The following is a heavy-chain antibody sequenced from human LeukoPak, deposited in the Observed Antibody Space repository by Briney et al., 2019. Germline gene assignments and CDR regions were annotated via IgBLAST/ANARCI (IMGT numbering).Heavy chain of an antibody. V-gene: IGHV3-66*02. D-gene: IGHD1-26*01. Sequence: PGGSLRLSCAASGVTVSNYITWVRQAPGKGLEWVSVIYSEGSTYYADSVKGRFTISRDNSKNTVYLQMNSLRADDTAVYYCARVETGVGGGWVPFDYWGQGTLVTVSS. CDR1: GVTVSNY. CDR2: IYSEGST. J-gene: IGHJ4*02. CDR3: ARVETGVGGGWVPFDY.